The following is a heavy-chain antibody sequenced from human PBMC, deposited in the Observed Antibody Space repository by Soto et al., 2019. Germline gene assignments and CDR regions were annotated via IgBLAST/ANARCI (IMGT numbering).Heavy chain of an antibody. J-gene: IGHJ6*02. Sequence: ASVKVSCKASGYTFTGYYMHWVRQAPGQGLEWMRWINPNSGGTNYAQKFQGRVTMTRDTSISTAYMELSRLRSDDTAVYYCARAAPPNYYYYGMDVWGQGTTVTVSS. V-gene: IGHV1-2*02. CDR1: GYTFTGYY. CDR3: ARAAPPNYYYYGMDV. D-gene: IGHD6-6*01. CDR2: INPNSGGT.